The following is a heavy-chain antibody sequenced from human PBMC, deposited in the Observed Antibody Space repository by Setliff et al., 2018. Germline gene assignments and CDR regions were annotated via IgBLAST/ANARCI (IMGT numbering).Heavy chain of an antibody. CDR3: ARDTERDYDFWSGYPSASYYYYMDV. V-gene: IGHV4-61*09. CDR1: GGSISSGSYY. J-gene: IGHJ6*03. D-gene: IGHD3-3*01. CDR2: IYTSGST. Sequence: SETLSLTCTVPGGSISSGSYYWSWIRQPAGKGLEWIGHIYTSGSTNYNPSLKSRVTISVDTSKNQFSLKLSSVTAADTAVYYCARDTERDYDFWSGYPSASYYYYMDVWGKGTTVTVSS.